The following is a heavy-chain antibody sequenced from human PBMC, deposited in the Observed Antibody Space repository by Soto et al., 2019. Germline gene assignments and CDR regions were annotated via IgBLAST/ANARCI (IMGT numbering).Heavy chain of an antibody. J-gene: IGHJ5*02. CDR3: AKSTGSGSYLPWFDP. CDR2: ISYDGSNK. CDR1: GFTFSSYG. Sequence: QVQLVESGGGVVQPGRSLRLSCAASGFTFSSYGMHWVRQAPGKGLEWVAVISYDGSNKYYADSVKGRFTISRDNSKNTLYLQMNSLRAEDTAVYYCAKSTGSGSYLPWFDPWGQGILDTVSS. D-gene: IGHD3-10*01. V-gene: IGHV3-30*18.